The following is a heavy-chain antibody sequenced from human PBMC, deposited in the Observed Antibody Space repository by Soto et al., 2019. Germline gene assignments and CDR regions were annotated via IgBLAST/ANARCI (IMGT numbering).Heavy chain of an antibody. Sequence: QVQLVQSGAELKKTGSSVTVSCRASGDTFSSYAVNWVRQAPGRGLEWMGRIITVLGTTDYAQNFKGRVTIPAEKSTKTVYMELSSLRSDDTAVYYCARRRYCGYDCYHKHYYGMDVWGQGTTVTVAS. CDR2: IITVLGTT. J-gene: IGHJ6*02. CDR1: GDTFSSYA. CDR3: ARRRYCGYDCYHKHYYGMDV. D-gene: IGHD2-21*01. V-gene: IGHV1-69*08.